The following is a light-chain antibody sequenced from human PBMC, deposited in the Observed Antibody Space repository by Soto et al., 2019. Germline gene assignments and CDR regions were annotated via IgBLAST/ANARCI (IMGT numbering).Light chain of an antibody. CDR2: TNN. CDR3: AAWDDSLNGVV. V-gene: IGLV1-44*01. J-gene: IGLJ2*01. CDR1: SFNIGTNT. Sequence: QSVLTQPPSASGTPGQRVTISCSGSSFNIGTNTVNWYQHLPGTAPKLLIYTNNQRPSGVPDRFSGSKSGTSASLAISGLQSEDEADYYCAAWDDSLNGVVFGGGTKLTVL.